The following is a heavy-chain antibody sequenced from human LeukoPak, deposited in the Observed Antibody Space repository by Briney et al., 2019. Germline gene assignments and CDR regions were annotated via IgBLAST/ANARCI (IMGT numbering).Heavy chain of an antibody. CDR3: ARSKRRGDLLDY. J-gene: IGHJ4*02. V-gene: IGHV1-2*02. CDR1: GYTFADYY. Sequence: ASVTVSCKASGYTFADYYVHWVRQALGQGLEWMGWINPKTNGTNFALKFLGRVTMTRDTSISTAYMELTSLRSDDTALYYCARSKRRGDLLDYWGQGILVTVSS. D-gene: IGHD2-21*02. CDR2: INPKTNGT.